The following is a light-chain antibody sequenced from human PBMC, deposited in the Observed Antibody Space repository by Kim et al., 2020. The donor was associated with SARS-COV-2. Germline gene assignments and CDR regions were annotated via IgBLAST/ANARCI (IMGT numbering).Light chain of an antibody. CDR2: LGS. Sequence: DIVMTQSPLSLTVTPGEQASISCRSSQSLLYSDGYTYLDWYLQKPGQSPQLLIYLGSNRASGVPDRFSGSGSGTDFTLKITRVAAEDVGVYYCMHVLQIPRTFGQGTKLEI. CDR3: MHVLQIPRT. J-gene: IGKJ2*01. V-gene: IGKV2-28*01. CDR1: QSLLYSDGYTY.